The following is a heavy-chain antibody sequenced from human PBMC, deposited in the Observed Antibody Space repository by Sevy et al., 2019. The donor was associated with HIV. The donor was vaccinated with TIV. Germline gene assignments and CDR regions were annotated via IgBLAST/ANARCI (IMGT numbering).Heavy chain of an antibody. J-gene: IGHJ6*02. CDR3: ARAPFWRKSSSGESYYYYGMDV. CDR1: GGTFSSYA. Sequence: ASVKVSCKASGGTFSSYAISWVRQAPGQGLEWMGRIIPILGIANYAQKFQGRVTITADKSTSTAYMELSSLRSEDTAVYYCARAPFWRKSSSGESYYYYGMDVWGQGTTVTVS. V-gene: IGHV1-69*04. D-gene: IGHD6-6*01. CDR2: IIPILGIA.